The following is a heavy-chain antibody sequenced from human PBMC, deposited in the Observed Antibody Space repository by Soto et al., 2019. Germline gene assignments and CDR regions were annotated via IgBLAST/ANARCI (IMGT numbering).Heavy chain of an antibody. CDR3: AREEGGGYDHRWFDP. CDR2: IYDSGST. Sequence: QVQLQESGPGLVKPSQTLSLTCTVSGGSISSSGYYWSWIRQHPGKGLEWIGYIYDSGSTYYNPSLKSRVTISVDKSKNQFSLKLSSVTAADTAVYYCAREEGGGYDHRWFDPWGQGTLVTVSS. CDR1: GGSISSSGYY. V-gene: IGHV4-31*03. D-gene: IGHD5-12*01. J-gene: IGHJ5*02.